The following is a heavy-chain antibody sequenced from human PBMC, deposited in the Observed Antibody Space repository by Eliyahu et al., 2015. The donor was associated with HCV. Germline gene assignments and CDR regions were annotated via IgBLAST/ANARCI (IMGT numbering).Heavy chain of an antibody. D-gene: IGHD3-9*01. CDR1: GFSFNTYG. Sequence: QVQLVESGGGVVQPGRSLRLSCXASGFSFNTYGMHWVRQAPGKGLEWVAVIWNDGINKFYPDSVKGRFTISRDNSKNTLYLQMNSLRAEDTAVYYCARNQGDRSDWVDYWGQGTLVTVSS. V-gene: IGHV3-33*01. J-gene: IGHJ4*02. CDR3: ARNQGDRSDWVDY. CDR2: IWNDGINK.